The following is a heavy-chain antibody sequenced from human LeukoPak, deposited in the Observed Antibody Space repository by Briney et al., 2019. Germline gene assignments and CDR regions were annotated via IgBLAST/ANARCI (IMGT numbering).Heavy chain of an antibody. D-gene: IGHD1-26*01. J-gene: IGHJ4*02. CDR1: GFTFNMYW. V-gene: IGHV3-7*03. Sequence: PGGSLRLSCAASGFTFNMYWMTWVRQAPGKGLEWVANIKEDGSEKNYVDSVKGRFTISRDNSKNTLYLQMNSLRAEDTAVYYCAKDSPVATRWGQGTLVTVSS. CDR3: AKDSPVATR. CDR2: IKEDGSEK.